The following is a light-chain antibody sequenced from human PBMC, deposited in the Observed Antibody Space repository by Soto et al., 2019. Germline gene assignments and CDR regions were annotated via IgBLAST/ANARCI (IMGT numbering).Light chain of an antibody. CDR1: NSDIGDYDH. CDR2: GVS. Sequence: QSALTQPASVSGSPGQSITISCTGTNSDIGDYDHVSWYQQDPGKAPKLMIYGVSNRLSGVSDRFSGSKSGNTASLTISGLQAEDEADYYCGSYSRSSSRVVFGGGTKLTVI. V-gene: IGLV2-14*01. CDR3: GSYSRSSSRVV. J-gene: IGLJ2*01.